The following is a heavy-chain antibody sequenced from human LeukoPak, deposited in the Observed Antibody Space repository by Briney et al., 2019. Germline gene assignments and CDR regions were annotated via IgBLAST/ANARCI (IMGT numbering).Heavy chain of an antibody. CDR1: GFIFDDYA. V-gene: IGHV3-9*01. CDR3: ARERKYDSNFDY. D-gene: IGHD1-1*01. CDR2: ISWDSDSI. Sequence: GGSLRLSCAASGFIFDDYAMHWVRQAPGKGLEWVSGISWDSDSIDYADSVKGRFTISRDNAKNSLYLQMNSLRAEDTAVYYCARERKYDSNFDYWGQGTLVTVSS. J-gene: IGHJ4*02.